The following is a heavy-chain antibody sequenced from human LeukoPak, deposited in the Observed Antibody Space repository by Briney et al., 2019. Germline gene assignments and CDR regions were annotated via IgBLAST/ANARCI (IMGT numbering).Heavy chain of an antibody. CDR2: IYYSGST. J-gene: IGHJ4*02. Sequence: SETLSLTCTVSGGSISSYYWSWIRQPPAKGLEWIGYIYYSGSTNYNPSLKSRVTISVDTSKNQFSLKLSSVTAADTAVYYCARVSMITFGGVIAHFDYWGQGTLVTVSS. CDR1: GGSISSYY. D-gene: IGHD3-16*02. CDR3: ARVSMITFGGVIAHFDY. V-gene: IGHV4-59*01.